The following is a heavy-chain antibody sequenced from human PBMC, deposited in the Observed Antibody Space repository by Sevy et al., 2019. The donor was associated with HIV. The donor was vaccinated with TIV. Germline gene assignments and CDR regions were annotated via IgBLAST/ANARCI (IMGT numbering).Heavy chain of an antibody. V-gene: IGHV4-59*13. CDR2: IYYSGST. J-gene: IGHJ6*02. Sequence: SETLSLTCTVSGGSISSYYWSWIRQPPGKGLEWIGYIYYSGSTNYNPSLKSRVTISVDTSKNQFSLKLSSVTAADTAVCYCARDAGSGSYYTHYYGMDVWGQGTTVTVSS. CDR1: GGSISSYY. D-gene: IGHD3-10*01. CDR3: ARDAGSGSYYTHYYGMDV.